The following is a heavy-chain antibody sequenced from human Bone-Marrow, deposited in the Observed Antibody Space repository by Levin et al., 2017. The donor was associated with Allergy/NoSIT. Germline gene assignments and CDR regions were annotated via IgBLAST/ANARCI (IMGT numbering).Heavy chain of an antibody. D-gene: IGHD5/OR15-5a*01. Sequence: SETLSLTCSVSGGSVSSGTYYWSWIRRPPGKGLEWIGYINYRGGPKYNPSLESRVTISVDTSKNEFSLKVTSVTAADTAVYYCARNRIIVSGGNDYYSGMDVWGQGTTVIVSS. V-gene: IGHV4-61*01. J-gene: IGHJ6*02. CDR3: ARNRIIVSGGNDYYSGMDV. CDR1: GGSVSSGTYY. CDR2: INYRGGP.